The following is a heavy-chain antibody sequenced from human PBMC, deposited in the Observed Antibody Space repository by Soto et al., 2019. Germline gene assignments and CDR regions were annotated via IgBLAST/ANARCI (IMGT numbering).Heavy chain of an antibody. V-gene: IGHV4-39*01. D-gene: IGHD1-20*01. CDR1: GGAVSSGSFY. J-gene: IGHJ3*01. CDR2: IYYNGDT. CDR3: ERRDIDNWNQGHAFAF. Sequence: QLQLKESGPGLVKPSETLSLNCTVSGGAVSSGSFYWGCIRQPPGKGLEWIGNIYYNGDTYSNPSLLSRVTISVDTSENQFSLKLSYVTAADTAVYYCERRDIDNWNQGHAFAFWGQGTMVTVSS.